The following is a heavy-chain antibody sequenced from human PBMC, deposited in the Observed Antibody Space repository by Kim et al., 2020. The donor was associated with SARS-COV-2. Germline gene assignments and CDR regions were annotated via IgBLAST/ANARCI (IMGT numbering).Heavy chain of an antibody. J-gene: IGHJ4*02. V-gene: IGHV4-59*01. CDR3: ARVIRRSGKVDY. CDR2: IYYSGST. D-gene: IGHD3-10*01. CDR1: GGSISSYY. Sequence: SETLSLTCTVSGGSISSYYWSWIRQPPGKGLEWIGYIYYSGSTNYNPSLKSRVTISVDTSKNQFSLKLSSVTAADTAVYYCARVIRRSGKVDYWGQGTLVTVSS.